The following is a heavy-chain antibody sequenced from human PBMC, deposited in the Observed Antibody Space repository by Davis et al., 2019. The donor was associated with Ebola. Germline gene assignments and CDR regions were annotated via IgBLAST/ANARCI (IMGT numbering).Heavy chain of an antibody. CDR2: INSDGSST. CDR3: ARDLEVVPVAIYYYYGLDV. CDR1: GFTLSSYW. D-gene: IGHD2-2*01. Sequence: GESLKISCAASGFTLSSYWMHWVRQTPGKGLVWVSRINSDGSSTSYADSVKGRFTISRDNAKNTLYLQMNSLRAEDTAVYYCARDLEVVPVAIYYYYGLDVWGQGTTVTVSS. V-gene: IGHV3-74*01. J-gene: IGHJ6*02.